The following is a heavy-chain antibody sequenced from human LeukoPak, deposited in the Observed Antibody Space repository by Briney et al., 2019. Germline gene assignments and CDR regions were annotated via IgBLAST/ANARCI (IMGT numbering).Heavy chain of an antibody. Sequence: PSETLSLTCTVSGGSISSYYWSWIRQPPGKGLEWIGYIYYSGSTNCNPSLKSRVTISVDTSKNQFSLKLSSVTAADTAVYYCARGISPSFDIWGQGTMVTVSS. D-gene: IGHD3-3*01. CDR1: GGSISSYY. J-gene: IGHJ3*02. CDR2: IYYSGST. V-gene: IGHV4-59*01. CDR3: ARGISPSFDI.